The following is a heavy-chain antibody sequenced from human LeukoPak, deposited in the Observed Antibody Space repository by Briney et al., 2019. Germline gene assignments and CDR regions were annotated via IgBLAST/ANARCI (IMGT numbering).Heavy chain of an antibody. CDR2: IYHSGST. V-gene: IGHV4-38-2*02. D-gene: IGHD3-16*01. CDR1: GYSISSDYY. J-gene: IGHJ5*01. CDR3: ARVGGSAYPSTGFDF. Sequence: SETLSLTSTVSGYSISSDYYWGWIRQPPGKGLEWIGSIYHSGSTDYNPSLKSRVTISVDTSKNQFSLKLSSVTAADTAVYYCARVGGSAYPSTGFDFWGQGILVTVSS.